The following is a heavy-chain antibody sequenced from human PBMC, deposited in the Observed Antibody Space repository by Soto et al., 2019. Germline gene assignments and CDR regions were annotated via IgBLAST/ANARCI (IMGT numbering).Heavy chain of an antibody. J-gene: IGHJ6*02. CDR3: AREGSGDFWSGYYTGLELSPPPKYYYYGMDV. Sequence: GGSLRLSCAASGFTFSSYAMHWVRQAPGKGLEWVAVISYDGSNKYYADSVKGRFTISRDNSKNTLYLQMNSLRAEDTAVYYCAREGSGDFWSGYYTGLELSPPPKYYYYGMDVWGQGTTVTVSS. CDR2: ISYDGSNK. V-gene: IGHV3-30-3*01. CDR1: GFTFSSYA. D-gene: IGHD3-3*01.